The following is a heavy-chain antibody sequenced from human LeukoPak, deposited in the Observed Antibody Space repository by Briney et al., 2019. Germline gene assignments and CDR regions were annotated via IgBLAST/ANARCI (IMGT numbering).Heavy chain of an antibody. CDR2: IIPIFGTA. J-gene: IGHJ6*02. CDR3: ARDQYCSGGSCYSSNSDYYYYYGMDV. CDR1: GGTFSSYA. D-gene: IGHD2-15*01. Sequence: SVKVSCKASGGTFSSYAISWVRQAPGQGLEWMGGIIPIFGTANYAQKFQGRVTITADESTSTAYMELSSLRSEDTAVYYCARDQYCSGGSCYSSNSDYYYYYGMDVWGQGTTVTVSS. V-gene: IGHV1-69*01.